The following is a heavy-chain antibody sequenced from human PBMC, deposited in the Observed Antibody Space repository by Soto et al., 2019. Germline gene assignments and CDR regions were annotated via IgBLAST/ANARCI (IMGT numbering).Heavy chain of an antibody. D-gene: IGHD5-18*01. CDR1: GCSISSGGYY. Sequence: SETLSLTCPVAGCSISSGGYYWSWIRQHPGKGLEWIGYIYYSGSTYYNPSLKSRVTISVDTSKNQFSLKLSSVTAADTAVYYCARRHGYRVNNWFDPWGQGTLVTGS. V-gene: IGHV4-31*03. J-gene: IGHJ5*02. CDR2: IYYSGST. CDR3: ARRHGYRVNNWFDP.